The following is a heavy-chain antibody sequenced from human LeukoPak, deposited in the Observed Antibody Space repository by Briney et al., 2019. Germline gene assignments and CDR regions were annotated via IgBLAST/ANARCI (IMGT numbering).Heavy chain of an antibody. V-gene: IGHV3-23*01. CDR1: GFTFSSYA. J-gene: IGHJ4*02. CDR2: ISGSGGST. Sequence: GGSLRLSCAASGFTFSSYAMSWVRQAPGKGLEWVSAISGSGGSTYYADSVKGRFTISRDNSKNTLYLQMNSLRAEDTAVYYRAKDHSWPPCFDYWGQGTLVTVSS. CDR3: AKDHSWPPCFDY.